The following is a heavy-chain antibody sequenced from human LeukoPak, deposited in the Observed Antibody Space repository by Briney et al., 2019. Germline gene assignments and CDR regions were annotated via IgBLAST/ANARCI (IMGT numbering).Heavy chain of an antibody. Sequence: PGGSLRLSCAASGFTFSSYWIQWVRQVPGKGLVWVSSINTDGSRGSYADSVKGRLTISRDNAKNTVYLQMNSLRAEDTAVYYCARVSRTAVVYWGQGTLVTVSS. V-gene: IGHV3-74*01. CDR2: INTDGSRG. D-gene: IGHD6-19*01. CDR3: ARVSRTAVVY. CDR1: GFTFSSYW. J-gene: IGHJ4*02.